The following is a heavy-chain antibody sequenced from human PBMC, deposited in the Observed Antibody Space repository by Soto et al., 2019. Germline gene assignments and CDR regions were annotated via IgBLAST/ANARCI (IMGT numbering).Heavy chain of an antibody. CDR1: GGTFSSYA. CDR2: IIPIFGTA. J-gene: IGHJ3*02. Sequence: QVQLVQSGAEVKKPGSSVKVSCKGSGGTFSSYAISWVRQAPGQGLEWRGGIIPIFGTANYAQKFQGRVTITADESTRTAYMDLGSLRSEDTAVYYCAREVYYYVWESYHTHDAFDIWGQGKMVTVSS. V-gene: IGHV1-69*01. CDR3: AREVYYYVWESYHTHDAFDI. D-gene: IGHD3-16*02.